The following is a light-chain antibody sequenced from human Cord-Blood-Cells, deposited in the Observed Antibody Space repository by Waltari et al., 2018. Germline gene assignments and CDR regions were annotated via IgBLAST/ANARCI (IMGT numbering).Light chain of an antibody. CDR2: EGS. CDR3: CSYAGSSTLWV. Sequence: QSALTQPASVSGSPGQSITISCTGTSSDVRSYNLVSWYQQHPGKAPKLMIYEGSKRPSGVSNRFSGSKSGNTASLTISGLQAEDEADYYCCSYAGSSTLWVFGGGTKLTVL. V-gene: IGLV2-23*01. CDR1: SSDVRSYNL. J-gene: IGLJ3*02.